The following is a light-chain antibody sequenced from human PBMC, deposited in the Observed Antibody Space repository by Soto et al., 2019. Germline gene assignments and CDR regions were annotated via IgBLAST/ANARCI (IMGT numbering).Light chain of an antibody. CDR2: DAS. Sequence: EIVMTQSPATLSVSPGERATLSCRASQSVGSSLAWYQQKPGQAPRLLIYDASTRATGVPARFSGTGYGTEFTLTINSLKSEDFAIYHCQQNYAWPLTFGGGTKVEIK. CDR3: QQNYAWPLT. J-gene: IGKJ4*01. CDR1: QSVGSS. V-gene: IGKV3-15*01.